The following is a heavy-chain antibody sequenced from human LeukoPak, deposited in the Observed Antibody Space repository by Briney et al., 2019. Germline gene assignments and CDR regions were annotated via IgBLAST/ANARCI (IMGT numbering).Heavy chain of an antibody. D-gene: IGHD2/OR15-2a*01. J-gene: IGHJ4*02. Sequence: GGSLRLSCAASGFTFSSYGMHWVSQAPGKGLEWVALIWYDGSNKYYADSVKGRLTISRDNSKNTLYLQMNSPRAEDTAVYYCAREGPRGNSQFDYWGQGTLVTVSS. CDR1: GFTFSSYG. CDR3: AREGPRGNSQFDY. V-gene: IGHV3-33*01. CDR2: IWYDGSNK.